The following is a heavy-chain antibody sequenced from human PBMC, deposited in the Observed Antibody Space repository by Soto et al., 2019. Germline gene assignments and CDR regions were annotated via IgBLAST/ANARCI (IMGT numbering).Heavy chain of an antibody. J-gene: IGHJ4*02. CDR2: TRNKANSYTT. D-gene: IGHD4-17*01. CDR1: GFTFSDHY. V-gene: IGHV3-72*01. CDR3: ARADYGDSGFFLY. Sequence: GESLKISXAASGFTFSDHYMDWVRQAPGKGLEWVGRTRNKANSYTTEYAASVKGRFTISRDDSKNSLYLQMNSLKTEDTAVYYCARADYGDSGFFLYWGQGTLVTVSS.